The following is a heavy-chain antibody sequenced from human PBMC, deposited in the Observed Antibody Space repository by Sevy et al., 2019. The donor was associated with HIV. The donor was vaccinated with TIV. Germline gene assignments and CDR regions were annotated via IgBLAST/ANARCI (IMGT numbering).Heavy chain of an antibody. CDR3: ARDSGYCGGDCYGPGGY. Sequence: GGYLRLSCAASGFTFSSYALHWVRQAPGKGLEWVAVISYDDGSNRNYADSVKGRFTISRDNSKNTVYLQMNSLRPEDTAVYYCARDSGYCGGDCYGPGGYWGQGTLVTVSS. D-gene: IGHD2-21*02. J-gene: IGHJ4*02. CDR1: GFTFSSYA. CDR2: ISYDDGSNR. V-gene: IGHV3-30-3*01.